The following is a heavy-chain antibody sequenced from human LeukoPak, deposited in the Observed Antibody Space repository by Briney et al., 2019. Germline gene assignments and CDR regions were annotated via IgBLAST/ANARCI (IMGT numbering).Heavy chain of an antibody. V-gene: IGHV3-74*01. J-gene: IGHJ4*02. CDR3: SRDFYGRNDF. CDR2: INHDGSRT. CDR1: GFTFSSNW. Sequence: GGPLRLSCAASGFTFSSNWMHGVRGGTGKGLVWVSRINHDGSRTDYAESVKGRYTISRDNAKNTRSLEMNSLVDEDTGVYYCSRDFYGRNDFWGQGTLVTVSS. D-gene: IGHD2/OR15-2a*01.